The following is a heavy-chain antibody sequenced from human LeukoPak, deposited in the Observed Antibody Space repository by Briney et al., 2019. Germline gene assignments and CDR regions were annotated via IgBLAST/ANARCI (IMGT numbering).Heavy chain of an antibody. Sequence: PGGSLRLSCAASGFTFSSYSMNWVRQAPGKGLEWVSYISRGSSTIYYADSVKGRFTISRHNAKNSLYLQMNSLRDEDTAVYYCARETGNLFDYWGQGTLVTVSS. CDR3: ARETGNLFDY. CDR1: GFTFSSYS. CDR2: ISRGSSTI. V-gene: IGHV3-48*02. J-gene: IGHJ4*02.